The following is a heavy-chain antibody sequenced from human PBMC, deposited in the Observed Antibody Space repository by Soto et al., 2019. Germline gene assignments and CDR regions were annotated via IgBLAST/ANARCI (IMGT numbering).Heavy chain of an antibody. J-gene: IGHJ4*02. D-gene: IGHD1-26*01. Sequence: EVQLLESGGGLVQPGGSLRLSCAASGFTFSSYAMRWVRQAAGKGLEWVSANSGSGDSTYYADSVKGRFTTSRDNSKNTLYLQMNSLRAEDTAVYYCARRGSGSYYDYWGQGTLVTVSS. CDR1: GFTFSSYA. CDR2: NSGSGDST. CDR3: ARRGSGSYYDY. V-gene: IGHV3-23*01.